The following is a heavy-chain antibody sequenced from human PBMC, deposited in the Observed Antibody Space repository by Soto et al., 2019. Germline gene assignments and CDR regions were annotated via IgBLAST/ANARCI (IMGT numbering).Heavy chain of an antibody. CDR3: ARSHGGAFWFFDL. D-gene: IGHD2-21*01. CDR1: GGSLRGYF. CDR2: IHASGTT. J-gene: IGHJ2*01. V-gene: IGHV4-59*01. Sequence: PSAPLSLTCNVSGGSLRGYFWSWVRQPPGKRLEWLGYIHASGTTNYNPSLKGRLTMLLDTSKNDFSLKLDSMAAADTAMYYCARSHGGAFWFFDLWGRGTLVTVS.